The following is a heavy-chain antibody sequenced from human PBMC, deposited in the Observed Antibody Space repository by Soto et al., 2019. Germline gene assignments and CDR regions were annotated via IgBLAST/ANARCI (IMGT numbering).Heavy chain of an antibody. CDR3: ARTDYYYDSSGYAPDAFDI. Sequence: SETLSLTCAVSGGYVSSGCCHWIWIRKPPGKGLEWIGYFYYTGSTNYNPPLKSRVTISIDASKNQFSLRLSSVTAADTAVYYCARTDYYYDSSGYAPDAFDIWVRGTMVTVSS. J-gene: IGHJ3*02. CDR1: GGYVSSGCCH. V-gene: IGHV4-61*01. D-gene: IGHD3-22*01. CDR2: FYYTGST.